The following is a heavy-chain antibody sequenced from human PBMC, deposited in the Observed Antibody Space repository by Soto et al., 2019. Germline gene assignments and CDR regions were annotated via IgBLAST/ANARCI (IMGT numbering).Heavy chain of an antibody. CDR1: GFTFNIYG. V-gene: IGHV3-30*18. CDR2: ISYDGSNQ. CDR3: AKDQASGQGSFDS. J-gene: IGHJ4*02. Sequence: VKLVEPGGGVVQPGGSLRLSCAASGFTFNIYGMHWVRQAPDKGLEWVALISYDGSNQYYADSVKGRFTISRHNSKNTLFLQMNSLRADDTAVYYCAKDQASGQGSFDSWGQGTLVTVSS.